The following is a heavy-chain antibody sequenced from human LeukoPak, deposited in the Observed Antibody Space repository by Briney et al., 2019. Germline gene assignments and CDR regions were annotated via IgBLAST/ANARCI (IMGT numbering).Heavy chain of an antibody. CDR2: ISYDGSNK. V-gene: IGHV3-30*04. CDR1: GFTFSSYA. Sequence: GRSLRLSCGASGFTFSSYAIHWVRQAPGKGLEWLAVISYDGSNKYYADSVKGRFTISRDNSKNTLYLQMNSLRAEDTAVYYCARDPIVGATVYYYYYMDVWGKGTTVTVSS. J-gene: IGHJ6*03. D-gene: IGHD1-26*01. CDR3: ARDPIVGATVYYYYYMDV.